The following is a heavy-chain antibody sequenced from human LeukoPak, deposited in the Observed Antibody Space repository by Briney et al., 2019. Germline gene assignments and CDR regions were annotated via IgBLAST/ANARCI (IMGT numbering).Heavy chain of an antibody. V-gene: IGHV5-51*01. J-gene: IGHJ4*02. CDR3: ARHRWSGSYSLSPFDY. D-gene: IGHD1-26*01. CDR1: GYSFTSYW. Sequence: GESLKISCKGSGYSFTSYWIGWVRQMPGKGLEWMGIIYPGDSDTRYSPSFQGQVTISADKSISTAYLQWSSLKASDTAIYYCARHRWSGSYSLSPFDYWGQGTLVTVSS. CDR2: IYPGDSDT.